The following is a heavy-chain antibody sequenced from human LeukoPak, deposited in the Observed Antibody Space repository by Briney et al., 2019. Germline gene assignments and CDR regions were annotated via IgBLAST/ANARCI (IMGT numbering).Heavy chain of an antibody. CDR1: GFTFSSYS. Sequence: PGGSLRLSCAASGFTFSSYSMNWVRQAPGKGLEWVSSISSSSSYIYYADSVKGRFTISRDNAKNSLYLQMNSLRAEDTAVYYCARDLTYYYDSSGYSVFDYWGQGTLVTVSS. J-gene: IGHJ4*02. V-gene: IGHV3-21*01. CDR2: ISSSSSYI. D-gene: IGHD3-22*01. CDR3: ARDLTYYYDSSGYSVFDY.